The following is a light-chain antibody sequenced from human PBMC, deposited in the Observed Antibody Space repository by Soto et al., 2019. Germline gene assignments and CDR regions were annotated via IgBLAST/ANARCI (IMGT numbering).Light chain of an antibody. CDR2: DAS. CDR3: HQRSNWPPWT. CDR1: QSFSSY. J-gene: IGKJ1*01. Sequence: EIVLTQSPATLSLSPGERATLSCRASQSFSSYLAWYQQKPGQAPRLLIYDASNRATGIPARFSGSGSGTDFTLTISSLEPEDFAVYYCHQRSNWPPWTFGQGTKVDI. V-gene: IGKV3-11*01.